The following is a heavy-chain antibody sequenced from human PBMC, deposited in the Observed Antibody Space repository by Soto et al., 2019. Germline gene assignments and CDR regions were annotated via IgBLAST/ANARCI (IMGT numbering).Heavy chain of an antibody. V-gene: IGHV4-31*03. CDR1: GGSISNGGYY. J-gene: IGHJ6*02. Sequence: SETLSLTCTVSGGSISNGGYYWSWIRQHPGKGLEWIGYIYYSGNTYHNPSLKSRVIISVDTSKNQFSLKLSSVTAADTAVYYCARAAAGNYYYGMDVWGQGTTVTVSS. CDR2: IYYSGNT. D-gene: IGHD6-13*01. CDR3: ARAAAGNYYYGMDV.